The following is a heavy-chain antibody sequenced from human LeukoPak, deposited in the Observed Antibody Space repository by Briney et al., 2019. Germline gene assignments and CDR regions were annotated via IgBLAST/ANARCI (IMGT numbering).Heavy chain of an antibody. V-gene: IGHV4-34*01. CDR2: INHSGST. D-gene: IGHD6-13*01. Sequence: SETLSLTCAVYGGSFSGYYWSWIRQPPGKGLEWIGEINHSGSTNYNPSLKSRVTISVDTSKNQFSLKLGSVTAADTAVYYCAGRYSSSWYITDYWGQGTLVTVSS. CDR1: GGSFSGYY. CDR3: AGRYSSSWYITDY. J-gene: IGHJ4*02.